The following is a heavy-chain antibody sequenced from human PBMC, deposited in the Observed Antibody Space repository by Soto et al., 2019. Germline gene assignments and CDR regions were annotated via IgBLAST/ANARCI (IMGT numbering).Heavy chain of an antibody. D-gene: IGHD3-3*01. V-gene: IGHV4-34*01. CDR3: ARGIYYDFWSGYPKDAFDI. CDR1: GGSFSGYY. J-gene: IGHJ3*02. Sequence: SETLSLTCAVYGGSFSGYYWSWIRQPPGKGLEWIGEINHSGSTNYNPSLKSRVTISVDTSKNQFSLKLSSVTAADTAVYYCARGIYYDFWSGYPKDAFDIWGQGTMVTVSS. CDR2: INHSGST.